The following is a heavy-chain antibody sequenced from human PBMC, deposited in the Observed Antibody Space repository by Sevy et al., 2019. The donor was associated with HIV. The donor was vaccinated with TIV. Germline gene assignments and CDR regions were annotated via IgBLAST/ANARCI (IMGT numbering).Heavy chain of an antibody. D-gene: IGHD5-18*01. CDR1: GFTFSSYW. CDR3: ARGKSGYGYALNY. CDR2: IHSDDTT. V-gene: IGHV3-66*01. J-gene: IGHJ4*02. Sequence: GGSLRLSCAASGFTFSSYWMSWVRQAPGKGLEGVSVIHSDDTTYHADSVKDRFTISRDNFKNTLYLHMSSLRAEDTAVYYCARGKSGYGYALNYWGQGTLVTVSS.